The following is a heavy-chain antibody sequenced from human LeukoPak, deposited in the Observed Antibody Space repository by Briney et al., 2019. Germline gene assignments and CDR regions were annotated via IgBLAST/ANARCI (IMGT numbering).Heavy chain of an antibody. CDR1: GGSISSYY. CDR2: IYYSGST. Sequence: SETLSLTCTVSGGSISSYYWSWIRQPPGKRLEWIGHIYYSGSTNYNPSLKSRVTISVDTSKNQFSLKLSSVTAADTAVCYCASRSSIWSGYQDTLYYFDSWGQGTLVTVSS. CDR3: ASRSSIWSGYQDTLYYFDS. V-gene: IGHV4-59*01. D-gene: IGHD3-3*01. J-gene: IGHJ4*02.